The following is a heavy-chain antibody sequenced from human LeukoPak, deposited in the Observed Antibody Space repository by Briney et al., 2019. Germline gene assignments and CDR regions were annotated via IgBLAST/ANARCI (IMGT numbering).Heavy chain of an antibody. D-gene: IGHD3-10*02. CDR2: ISSRGSTI. Sequence: GGSLRLSCAASGFTFSSYEMNWVRQAPGKGLEWVSYISSRGSTIYYADSVKGRFTISRDNSKNSLYLQMNSLRAEDTAVYYCAELGITTIGGVWGKGTTVTTSS. J-gene: IGHJ6*04. CDR1: GFTFSSYE. CDR3: AELGITTIGGV. V-gene: IGHV3-48*03.